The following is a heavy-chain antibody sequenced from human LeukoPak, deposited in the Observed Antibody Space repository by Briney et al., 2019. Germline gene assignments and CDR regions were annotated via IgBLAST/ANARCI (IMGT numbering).Heavy chain of an antibody. V-gene: IGHV3-33*06. CDR2: IWYDGSSE. Sequence: GGSLRLSCAASGVNFGSYGMHWVRQAPGKGLEWVALIWYDGSSEEYADSVKGRFTISRDNSRDTLYLQMNSLRAEDTAVYYCAKDDNWRGSYNYYYMDVWGKGTSVTVSS. CDR1: GVNFGSYG. CDR3: AKDDNWRGSYNYYYMDV. D-gene: IGHD3-3*01. J-gene: IGHJ6*03.